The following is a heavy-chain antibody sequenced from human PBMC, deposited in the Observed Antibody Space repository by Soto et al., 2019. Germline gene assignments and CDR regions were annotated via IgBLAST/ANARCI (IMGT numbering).Heavy chain of an antibody. Sequence: QVQLVESGGGVVQPVRSLRLSCAASGFIFSGYAMHCVRQAPGKWLNWVAGISYDGNTKYYADSVKGRLTVSRNNSKNTLNVQMHNLSPEDTAMYFSAKEASAYEIDYWGQGTLVTVSS. CDR1: GFIFSGYA. J-gene: IGHJ4*02. CDR2: ISYDGNTK. V-gene: IGHV3-30-3*01. D-gene: IGHD5-12*01. CDR3: AKEASAYEIDY.